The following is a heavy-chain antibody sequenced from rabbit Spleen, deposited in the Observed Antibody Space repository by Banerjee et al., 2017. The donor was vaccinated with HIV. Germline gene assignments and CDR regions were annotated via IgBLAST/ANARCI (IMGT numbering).Heavy chain of an antibody. CDR3: ARDPSSSFSSYGMDL. J-gene: IGHJ6*01. Sequence: QEQLVESGGGLVQPEGSLTLTCTASGFSFSTAYWMCWVRQTPGKGLEWIGCIYTGSGGTYYASWAKGRFTISKTSTTVTLQMTSLTVADTAIYFCARDPSSSFSSYGMDLWGPGTLVTVS. D-gene: IGHD1-1*01. CDR1: GFSFSTAYW. V-gene: IGHV1S45*01. CDR2: IYTGSGGT.